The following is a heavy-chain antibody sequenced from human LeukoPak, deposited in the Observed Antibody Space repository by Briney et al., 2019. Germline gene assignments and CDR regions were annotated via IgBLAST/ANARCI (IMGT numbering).Heavy chain of an antibody. CDR3: ARASLSAGNFDY. J-gene: IGHJ4*02. CDR2: LIPIFGTA. CDR1: GGSFSSYA. Sequence: ASVKVSCKASGGSFSSYAMSWVLPAPGRGLEWMGRLIPIFGTANYAQKFKGRVTITTDESTSTAYMELSSRRSEDTAVYYCARASLSAGNFDYGGQGTLVTVSS. V-gene: IGHV1-69*05. D-gene: IGHD6-13*01.